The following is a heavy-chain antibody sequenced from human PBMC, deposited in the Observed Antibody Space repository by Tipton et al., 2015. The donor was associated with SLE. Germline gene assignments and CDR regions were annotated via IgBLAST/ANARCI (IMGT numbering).Heavy chain of an antibody. V-gene: IGHV4-4*07. Sequence: GLVKPSETLSLTCTVSGGSINGYFWSWIRQSAGKGLEWIGRIYSSGTTNYNPSLKSRVTMSVDTSKNHFSLKLSSVTAADTAVYYCARHDTNYGRNWFDPWGQGTLVTVSS. CDR3: ARHDTNYGRNWFDP. CDR2: IYSSGTT. J-gene: IGHJ5*02. CDR1: GGSINGYF. D-gene: IGHD2-8*01.